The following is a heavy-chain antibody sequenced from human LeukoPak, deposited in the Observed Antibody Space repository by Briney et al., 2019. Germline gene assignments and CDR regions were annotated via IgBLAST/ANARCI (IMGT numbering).Heavy chain of an antibody. J-gene: IGHJ4*02. V-gene: IGHV3-23*01. D-gene: IGHD4-17*01. CDR3: ARGDYGDYVLEY. CDR1: GFTFSSYA. Sequence: GGSLRLSCAASGFTFSSYAMSWVRQAPGKGLEWVSVISGSGGSTYYADSVKGRFTISRDNSKNTLYLRMNSLRAEDTAVYYCARGDYGDYVLEYWGQGTLVTVSS. CDR2: ISGSGGST.